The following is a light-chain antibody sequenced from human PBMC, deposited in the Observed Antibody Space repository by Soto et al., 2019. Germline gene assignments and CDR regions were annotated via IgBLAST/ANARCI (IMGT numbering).Light chain of an antibody. J-gene: IGKJ2*01. CDR1: QDVNFW. CDR2: GAS. V-gene: IGKV1-12*01. CDR3: QQVNNFPYT. Sequence: DSQMTKSPSSVAASVGDRVTITCRASQDVNFWLAWYQQRPGKAPKLLIFGASQLHSGAPYRFSGSEIVSDFALTISGLEPEDFATYYCQQVNNFPYTFGGGTTVEI.